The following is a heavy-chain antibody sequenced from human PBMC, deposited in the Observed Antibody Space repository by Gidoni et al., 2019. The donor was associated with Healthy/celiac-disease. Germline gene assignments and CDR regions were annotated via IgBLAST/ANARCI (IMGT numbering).Heavy chain of an antibody. Sequence: SWAASGFTFSSYWMSWVRQAPGKGLEWVANIKQDGSEKYYVDSVKGRFTISRDNAKNSLYLQMNSLRAEDTAVYYCARGGRCFWSGTGAWFDPWGQGTLVTVSS. CDR3: ARGGRCFWSGTGAWFDP. CDR2: IKQDGSEK. D-gene: IGHD3-3*01. J-gene: IGHJ5*02. CDR1: GFTFSSYW. V-gene: IGHV3-7*01.